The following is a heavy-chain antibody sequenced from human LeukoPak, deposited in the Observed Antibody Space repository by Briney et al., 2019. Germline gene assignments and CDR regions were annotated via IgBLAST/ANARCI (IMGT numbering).Heavy chain of an antibody. CDR3: ARGFLRWQQLRDY. CDR1: GFTVSSNY. CDR2: IYSGGST. Sequence: GGSLRLSCAASGFTVSSNYMSWVRQAPGKGLEWVSVIYSGGSTYYADSVKGRFTISRDNSKNTLYLQMNSLRAEDTAVYYCARGFLRWQQLRDYWGQGTLVTVSS. D-gene: IGHD6-13*01. V-gene: IGHV3-53*01. J-gene: IGHJ4*02.